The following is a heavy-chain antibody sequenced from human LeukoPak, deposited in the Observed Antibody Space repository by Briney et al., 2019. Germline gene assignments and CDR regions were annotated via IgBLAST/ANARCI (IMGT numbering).Heavy chain of an antibody. V-gene: IGHV3-21*06. CDR2: LSGSGRLI. CDR3: ARDLQTGLAFDA. D-gene: IGHD7-27*01. J-gene: IGHJ3*01. Sequence: GGSLRLSCAASGFSFSSATMNWVRQAPGKALEWVSSLSGSGRLIWYAGSVKGRFTISRDNAANSPFLQMNSLRVEDTAVYYCARDLQTGLAFDAWGQGTVVAVSS. CDR1: GFSFSSAT.